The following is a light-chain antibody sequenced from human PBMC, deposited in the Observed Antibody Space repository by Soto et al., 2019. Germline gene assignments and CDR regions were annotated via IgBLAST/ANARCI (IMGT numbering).Light chain of an antibody. CDR1: QGINSY. CDR3: QYLNSYPLT. V-gene: IGKV1-9*01. J-gene: IGKJ4*01. CDR2: LAS. Sequence: DLQLTQSPSFLSASVGDRVTITCRASQGINSYLAWYQQKPGKAPNLLIYLASTLQSGVPSRFNGSGSGTEFTLTISSLQPEDFATYYCQYLNSYPLTFGGGTKVESK.